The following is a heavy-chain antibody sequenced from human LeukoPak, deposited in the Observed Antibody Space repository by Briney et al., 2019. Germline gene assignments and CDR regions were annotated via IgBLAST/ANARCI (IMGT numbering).Heavy chain of an antibody. CDR2: IIPIFGTA. J-gene: IGHJ6*03. D-gene: IGHD3-10*01. V-gene: IGHV1-69*06. CDR3: ARDANGSGSYSRPYYYYYMDV. Sequence: SVKVSCKASGGTFSSYAISWVRQAPGQGLEWMGGIIPIFGTANYAQKFQGRVTITADKSTSTAYMELSSLRSEDTAVYYCARDANGSGSYSRPYYYYYMDVWGKGTTVTISS. CDR1: GGTFSSYA.